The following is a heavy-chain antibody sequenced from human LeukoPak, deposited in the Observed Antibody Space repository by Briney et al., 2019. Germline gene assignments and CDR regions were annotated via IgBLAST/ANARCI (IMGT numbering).Heavy chain of an antibody. D-gene: IGHD3-10*01. CDR3: AREGLLYYYGSGEIYYYYYYMDV. CDR1: GGSISSSSYY. J-gene: IGHJ6*03. V-gene: IGHV4-61*02. CDR2: IYTSGST. Sequence: SETLSLTCTVSGGSISSSSYYWSWIRQPAGKGLEWIGRIYTSGSTNYNPSLKSRVTISVDTSKNQFSLKLSSVTAADTAVYYCAREGLLYYYGSGEIYYYYYYMDVWGKGTTVTISS.